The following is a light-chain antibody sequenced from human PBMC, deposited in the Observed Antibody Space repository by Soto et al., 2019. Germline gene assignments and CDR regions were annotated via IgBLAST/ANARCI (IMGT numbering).Light chain of an antibody. Sequence: QSALTQPRSVSGSPGQSVTISCTVTRSDVGGYNYVSWYQQHPGKAPKLMIYDVTKRPSGVPDRFSGSKSGNTASLTISGLQADDEAEYYCCSYAGSYIFVFGTRTKLTVL. V-gene: IGLV2-11*01. CDR3: CSYAGSYIFV. CDR1: RSDVGGYNY. J-gene: IGLJ1*01. CDR2: DVT.